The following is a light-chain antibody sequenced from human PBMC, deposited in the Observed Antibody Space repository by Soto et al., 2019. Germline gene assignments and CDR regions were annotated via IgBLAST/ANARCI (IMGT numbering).Light chain of an antibody. CDR2: DAS. CDR1: QSISNW. Sequence: DIQMTQSPSTLSASVGDRVTITCRASQSISNWLAWYQQKPGKAPELLIFDASSLESGAPSRFSDYGSGTEFTLTISSLQPDDFATYYCQQFSSYPWTFGQGTKVELK. CDR3: QQFSSYPWT. J-gene: IGKJ1*01. V-gene: IGKV1-5*01.